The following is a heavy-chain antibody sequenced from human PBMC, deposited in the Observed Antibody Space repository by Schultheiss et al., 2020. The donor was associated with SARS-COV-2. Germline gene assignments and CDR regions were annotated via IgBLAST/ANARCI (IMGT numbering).Heavy chain of an antibody. V-gene: IGHV4-61*01. D-gene: IGHD3-22*01. CDR3: ARASAGWPDDSSGSSVDY. CDR1: GGSVSSGSYY. CDR2: IYYSGST. J-gene: IGHJ4*02. Sequence: SETLSLTCTVSGGSVSSGSYYWSWIRQPPGKGLEWIGYIYYSGSTNYNPSLKSRVTISVDTSKNQFSLKLSSVTAADTAVYYCARASAGWPDDSSGSSVDYWGQGTLVTVSS.